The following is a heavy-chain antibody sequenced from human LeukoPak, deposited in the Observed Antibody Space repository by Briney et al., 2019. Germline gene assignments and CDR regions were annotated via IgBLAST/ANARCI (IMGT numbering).Heavy chain of an antibody. CDR1: GASISDYY. V-gene: IGHV4-59*01. Sequence: SETLSLTCIVSGASISDYYWSWIRQPPGKGLEWIGYIYYSGSTNYNPSLKSRVTISVDTSKNQFSLKLSSVTAADTAVYYCARGRRLGDYFDYWGQGTLVTVSS. D-gene: IGHD1-26*01. CDR2: IYYSGST. J-gene: IGHJ4*02. CDR3: ARGRRLGDYFDY.